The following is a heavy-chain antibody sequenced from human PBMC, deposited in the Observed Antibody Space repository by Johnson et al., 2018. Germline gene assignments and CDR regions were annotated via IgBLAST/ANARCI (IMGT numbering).Heavy chain of an antibody. V-gene: IGHV4-59*01. CDR3: ARARYDAFDI. Sequence: QVQLQESGPGLVKXSETXSLXCTVSGGSISSYYWSWIRPPPGKGLEWIGYIYYSGSTNYNPSLKSRVTISVDTSKNQFSLKLSTVTAADPAVYYCARARYDAFDIWGQGTMVTVSS. CDR1: GGSISSYY. CDR2: IYYSGST. J-gene: IGHJ3*02.